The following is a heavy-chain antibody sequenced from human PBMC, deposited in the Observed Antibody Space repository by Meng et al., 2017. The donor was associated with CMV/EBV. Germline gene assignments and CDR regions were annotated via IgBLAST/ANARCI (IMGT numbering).Heavy chain of an antibody. CDR2: INPNSAGT. Sequence: QVQRLQYGSEGNKPGTSVNVSCKASGYSFIGHYIHWVRQAPGQGLEWMGRINPNSAGTNYVEKFQGRVTMTRDTSNNIVYMELTRLTSDDTAVYYCTRSWIDSFTPDFDYWGQGTLVTVSS. D-gene: IGHD2-2*03. J-gene: IGHJ4*02. CDR3: TRSWIDSFTPDFDY. V-gene: IGHV1-2*06. CDR1: GYSFIGHY.